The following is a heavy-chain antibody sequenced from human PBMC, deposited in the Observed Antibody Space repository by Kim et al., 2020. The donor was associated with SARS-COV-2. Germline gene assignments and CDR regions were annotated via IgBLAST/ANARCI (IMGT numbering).Heavy chain of an antibody. CDR1: GGSISSGGYY. Sequence: SETLSLTCTVSGGSISSGGYYWSWIRQHPGKGLEWIGYIYYSGSTYYNPSLKSRVTISVDTSKNQFSLKLSSVTAADTAVYYCATGYCSSTSCYFRPDSVAFDIWGQGTMVTVSS. V-gene: IGHV4-31*03. CDR3: ATGYCSSTSCYFRPDSVAFDI. J-gene: IGHJ3*02. CDR2: IYYSGST. D-gene: IGHD2-2*01.